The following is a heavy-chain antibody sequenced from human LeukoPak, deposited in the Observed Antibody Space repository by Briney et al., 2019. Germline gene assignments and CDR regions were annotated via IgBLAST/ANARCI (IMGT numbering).Heavy chain of an antibody. CDR2: INWNSDLM. Sequence: PGRSLRLSCAASGFIFDDYGMHWVRQAPGKGLEWVAGINWNSDLMGYADPVKGRFTISRDNAKNSLYLQMKSLRVEDTALYYCAKADRSSSFGGKLDPWGQGTLVTVPS. CDR1: GFIFDDYG. V-gene: IGHV3-9*01. D-gene: IGHD6-6*01. J-gene: IGHJ5*02. CDR3: AKADRSSSFGGKLDP.